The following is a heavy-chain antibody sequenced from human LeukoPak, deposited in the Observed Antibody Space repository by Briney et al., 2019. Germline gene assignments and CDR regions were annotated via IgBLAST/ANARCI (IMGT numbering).Heavy chain of an antibody. D-gene: IGHD6-13*01. CDR2: ISSSGGTI. V-gene: IGHV3-11*04. Sequence: GGSLRLSCAASGFTFGDYYMTWIRQSPGKGLEWVSCISSSGGTIYYADSVEGRFTISRDSAKNSLYLQMNSLRAEDTAVYYCARLIAAAGSFNWFDPWGQGTLVTVSS. CDR1: GFTFGDYY. J-gene: IGHJ5*02. CDR3: ARLIAAAGSFNWFDP.